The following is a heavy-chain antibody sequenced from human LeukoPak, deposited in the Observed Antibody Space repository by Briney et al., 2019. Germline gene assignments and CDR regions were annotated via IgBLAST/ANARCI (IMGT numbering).Heavy chain of an antibody. CDR2: IKPDGIEK. V-gene: IGHV3-7*03. Sequence: PGGSLSLSCAASGFTFNYYWMSWVRQTPGKGLEWLANIKPDGIEKYYVDSVRGRFTISRDNAKSSVHLQMNGLRAEDTAIYYCARDGHYFAMDVWGQGTTVTVSS. CDR1: GFTFNYYW. J-gene: IGHJ6*02. CDR3: ARDGHYFAMDV.